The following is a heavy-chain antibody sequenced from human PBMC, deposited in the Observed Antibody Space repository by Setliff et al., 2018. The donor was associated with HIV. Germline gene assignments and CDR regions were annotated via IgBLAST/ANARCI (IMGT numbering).Heavy chain of an antibody. CDR1: GFTFSTYG. V-gene: IGHV3-30*02. D-gene: IGHD4-17*01. CDR2: IRYDGSNK. J-gene: IGHJ6*03. Sequence: PGGSLRLSCAASGFTFSTYGIHWVRQAPGKGLEWVAFIRYDGSNKYYADSVKGRFTISRDNSKNTLHLQMNSLRAEDTALYYCAKDGYGDYEGYYYYYMDVWGKGTTVTVSS. CDR3: AKDGYGDYEGYYYYYMDV.